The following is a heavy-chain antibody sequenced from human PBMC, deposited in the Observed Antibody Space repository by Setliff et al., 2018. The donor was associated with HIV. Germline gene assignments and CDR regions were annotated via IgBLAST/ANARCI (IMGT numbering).Heavy chain of an antibody. Sequence: ASVKVSCKDSGYTFTGHYLHWVRQAPGQGLEWLGWVNPNSGDAIYAQNFKGRVTMTRDTSTNAAYMELRGLRSDDTAVYYCARNFGLSPSGKYYYYYVMDIWGQGTTVTV. CDR3: ARNFGLSPSGKYYYYYVMDI. V-gene: IGHV1-2*02. J-gene: IGHJ6*02. D-gene: IGHD3-10*01. CDR1: GYTFTGHY. CDR2: VNPNSGDA.